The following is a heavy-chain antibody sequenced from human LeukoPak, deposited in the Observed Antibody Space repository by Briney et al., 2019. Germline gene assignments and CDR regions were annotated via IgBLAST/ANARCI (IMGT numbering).Heavy chain of an antibody. D-gene: IGHD2-2*01. Sequence: ASVKVSCKASGYTFTGYYMHWVRQAPGQGLEWMGWINPNSGGTNYAQKFQGRVTMTRDTSISTAYMELSRLRSDDTAVYYCAREFKDCSSTSCRVAFDIWGQGTMVTVSS. J-gene: IGHJ3*02. CDR2: INPNSGGT. CDR1: GYTFTGYY. CDR3: AREFKDCSSTSCRVAFDI. V-gene: IGHV1-2*02.